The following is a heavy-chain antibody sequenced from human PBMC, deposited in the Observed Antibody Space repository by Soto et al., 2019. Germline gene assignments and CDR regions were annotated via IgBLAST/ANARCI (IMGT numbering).Heavy chain of an antibody. V-gene: IGHV3-23*01. CDR1: GFTFSSYA. Sequence: PGGSLRLSCAASGFTFSSYAMTWVRQTPGKGLEWVSSITAGGGATYYADSVKGRFTISRDNSENTLSLQMNSLRGEDTAAYYCAKGDNRYYYDFWGQGSLVTVSS. CDR2: ITAGGGAT. J-gene: IGHJ4*02. CDR3: AKGDNRYYYDF. D-gene: IGHD1-20*01.